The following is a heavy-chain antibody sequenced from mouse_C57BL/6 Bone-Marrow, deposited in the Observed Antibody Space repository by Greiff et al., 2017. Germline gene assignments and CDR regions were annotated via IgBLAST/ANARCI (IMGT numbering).Heavy chain of an antibody. Sequence: DVKLVESGGGLVKPGGSLKLSCAASGFTFSSYTMSWVRQTPEKRLEWVATISGGGGNTYYPDSVKGRFTISRDNAKNTLYLQMSSLRSEDTALYYCARQGYGSSYRWYFDVWGTGTTVTVSS. D-gene: IGHD1-1*01. CDR2: ISGGGGNT. CDR1: GFTFSSYT. CDR3: ARQGYGSSYRWYFDV. J-gene: IGHJ1*03. V-gene: IGHV5-9*01.